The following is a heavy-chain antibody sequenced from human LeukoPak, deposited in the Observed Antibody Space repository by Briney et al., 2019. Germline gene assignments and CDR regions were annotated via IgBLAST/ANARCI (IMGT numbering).Heavy chain of an antibody. CDR3: ARDGDLRD. D-gene: IGHD3-3*01. Sequence: SVKVSCKLSGYSLTELSIHWVRQAPGKGLEWMGGIIPIFGTANYAQKFQGRVTITADKSTSTAYMELSSLRSEDTAVYYCARDGDLRDWGQGTLVTVSS. J-gene: IGHJ4*02. CDR2: IIPIFGTA. V-gene: IGHV1-69*06. CDR1: GYSLTELS.